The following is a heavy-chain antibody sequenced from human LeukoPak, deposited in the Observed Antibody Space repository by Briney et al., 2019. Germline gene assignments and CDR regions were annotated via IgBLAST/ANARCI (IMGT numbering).Heavy chain of an antibody. CDR2: IYYSGST. D-gene: IGHD1-1*01. Sequence: PSETLSLTCTVSSGSISSYYWSWIRQPPGKGLEWIGYIYYSGSTNYNPSLKSRVTISVDTSKNQFSLKLSSVTAADTAVYYCARAYEGTFDPWGQGTLVTVSS. CDR3: ARAYEGTFDP. V-gene: IGHV4-59*01. CDR1: SGSISSYY. J-gene: IGHJ5*02.